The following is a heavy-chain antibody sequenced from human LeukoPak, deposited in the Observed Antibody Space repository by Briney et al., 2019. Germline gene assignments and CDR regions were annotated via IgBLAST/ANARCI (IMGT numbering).Heavy chain of an antibody. J-gene: IGHJ4*02. Sequence: GGSLRLSCAASGFTFSSYAMSWVRQAPGKGLEWVSAISGSGGSTYYADSVKGRFTISRDNSKNTLYLQMNSLRAEDTAVYYCAKDREYSSSWEYFDYWGQGTLVTVSS. CDR3: AKDREYSSSWEYFDY. D-gene: IGHD6-6*01. CDR1: GFTFSSYA. V-gene: IGHV3-23*01. CDR2: ISGSGGST.